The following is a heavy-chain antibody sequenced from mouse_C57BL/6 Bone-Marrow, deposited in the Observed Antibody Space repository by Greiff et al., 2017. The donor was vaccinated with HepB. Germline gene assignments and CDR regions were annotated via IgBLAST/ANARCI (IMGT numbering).Heavy chain of an antibody. CDR3: ARGGTAQALFAY. CDR1: GYTFTNYD. Sequence: QVQLQQSGPELVKPGTSVKLSCKASGYTFTNYDINWMKQWPGQGLEWIGWIYPRDGTSKYNEKFKGKATLTVDTSSSTTYMEFHSLTSEDSAVYFCARGGTAQALFAYWGQGTLVTVSA. CDR2: IYPRDGTS. V-gene: IGHV1-85*01. J-gene: IGHJ3*01. D-gene: IGHD3-2*02.